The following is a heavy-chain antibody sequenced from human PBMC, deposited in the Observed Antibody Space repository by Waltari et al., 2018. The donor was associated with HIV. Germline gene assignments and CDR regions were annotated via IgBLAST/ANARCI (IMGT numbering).Heavy chain of an antibody. V-gene: IGHV3-7*01. D-gene: IGHD6-19*01. CDR1: GFIFRDSW. CDR2: IKQDGSER. J-gene: IGHJ5*02. CDR3: ARRQSGYSSGWLFDH. Sequence: DVELVESGGDLVQPGGSLRLSCVASGFIFRDSWMSWVRQPPGKGLEWVAKIKQDGSERYYADSVMGRFTISRDNAENSLYLQMNILRVADTAIYYCARRQSGYSSGWLFDHWGRGTLVTVSS.